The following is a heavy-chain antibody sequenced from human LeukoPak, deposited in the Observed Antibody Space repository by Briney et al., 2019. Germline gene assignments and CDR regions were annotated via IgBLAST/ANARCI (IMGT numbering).Heavy chain of an antibody. V-gene: IGHV3-7*03. J-gene: IGHJ4*02. CDR2: IKRDGSEK. CDR1: GFIFKDYW. CDR3: ARLGPASSGWPESFDY. D-gene: IGHD6-19*01. Sequence: GGSLRLSCAASGFIFKDYWMNWVRQAPGKGLEWVANIKRDGSEKYYVDSVKGRFTISRDNAKNSLDLQMNSLRVEDTAVYYCARLGPASSGWPESFDYWGQGTLVTVSS.